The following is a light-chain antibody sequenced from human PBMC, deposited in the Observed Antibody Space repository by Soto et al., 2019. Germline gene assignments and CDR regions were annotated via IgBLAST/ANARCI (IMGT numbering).Light chain of an antibody. CDR3: QQYGSSEYT. V-gene: IGKV3-20*01. Sequence: EIVLTQSPGTLSLSPGERATLSCRASQSVSSSSLAWYQQKPGQAPRLLIYGASSRATGIPDRFSGSGSGADFTLTISRLEPEDVAVYYCQQYGSSEYTFGQGTKLEIK. J-gene: IGKJ2*01. CDR2: GAS. CDR1: QSVSSSS.